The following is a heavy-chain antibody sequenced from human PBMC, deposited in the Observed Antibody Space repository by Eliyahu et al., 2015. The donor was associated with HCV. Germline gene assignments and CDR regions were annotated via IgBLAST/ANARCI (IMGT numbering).Heavy chain of an antibody. Sequence: QVQLVQSGAEVKRPGASVKVSCKASNYTFTNYAVTWVRQAPGQGLEWIAWISTVTGNANHAQSLQGRVFLSTDTSTSTAYMELRSLRSDDTATYYCARSVIGATPNYYYGIDVWGQGTTVTVSS. V-gene: IGHV1-18*01. CDR2: ISTVTGNA. CDR3: ARSVIGATPNYYYGIDV. D-gene: IGHD2-15*01. J-gene: IGHJ6*02. CDR1: NYTFTNYA.